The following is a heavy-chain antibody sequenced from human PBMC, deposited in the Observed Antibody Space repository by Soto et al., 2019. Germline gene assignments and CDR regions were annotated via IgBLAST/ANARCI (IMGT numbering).Heavy chain of an antibody. CDR2: ISGSGGST. CDR1: GFTFSSYA. D-gene: IGHD1-26*01. Sequence: GESLKISCAASGFTFSSYAMSWVRQAPGKGLEWVSAISGSGGSTYYADSVKGRFTISRNNSKNTLYLQMNSLRAEDKAVYYCAKGMEEVRSYYYFDYWGQGTLVTVSS. V-gene: IGHV3-23*01. CDR3: AKGMEEVRSYYYFDY. J-gene: IGHJ4*02.